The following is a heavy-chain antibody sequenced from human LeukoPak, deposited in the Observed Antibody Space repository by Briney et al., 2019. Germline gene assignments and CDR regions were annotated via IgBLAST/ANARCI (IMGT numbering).Heavy chain of an antibody. CDR1: SGSIDNYY. J-gene: IGHJ4*02. V-gene: IGHV4-59*01. CDR2: IYFSGNT. CDR3: ARHLWSEYHKFDY. Sequence: PSETLSLTCTISSGSIDNYYWSGIRQPAGKGLEWIGQIYFSGNTNYNPSLKSRVTISVDRSKNRFSLKLSSVTAADTAVYYCARHLWSEYHKFDYWGQGTLVTVSS. D-gene: IGHD3-3*01.